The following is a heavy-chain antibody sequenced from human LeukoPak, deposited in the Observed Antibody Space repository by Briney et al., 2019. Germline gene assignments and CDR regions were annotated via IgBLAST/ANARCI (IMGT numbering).Heavy chain of an antibody. D-gene: IGHD3-3*01. CDR2: IIPILGIA. Sequence: SVKVSCKASGGTFSSYTISWVRQAPGQGIEWMGRIIPILGIANYAQKFQGRVTITADKSTSTAYMELSSLRSEDTAVYYCARAYDFSLHWFDPWGQGTLVTVSS. CDR1: GGTFSSYT. J-gene: IGHJ5*02. CDR3: ARAYDFSLHWFDP. V-gene: IGHV1-69*02.